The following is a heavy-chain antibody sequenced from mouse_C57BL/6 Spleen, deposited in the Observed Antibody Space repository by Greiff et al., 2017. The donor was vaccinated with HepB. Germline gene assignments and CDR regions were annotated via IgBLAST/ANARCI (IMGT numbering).Heavy chain of an antibody. V-gene: IGHV1-69*01. J-gene: IGHJ1*03. CDR3: ARRDYGRGYFDV. D-gene: IGHD1-2*01. Sequence: QVQLKQPGAELVMPGASVKLSCKACGYTFTSYWMHWVKQRPGQGLEWIGEIDPSDSYTNYNQKFKGKSTLTVDKSSSTAYMQLSSLTSEDSAVYYCARRDYGRGYFDVWGTGTTVTVSS. CDR2: IDPSDSYT. CDR1: GYTFTSYW.